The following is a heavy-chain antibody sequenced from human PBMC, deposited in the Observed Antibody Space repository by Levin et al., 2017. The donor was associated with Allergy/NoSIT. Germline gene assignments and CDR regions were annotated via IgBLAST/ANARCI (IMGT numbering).Heavy chain of an antibody. J-gene: IGHJ4*02. V-gene: IGHV3-23*01. CDR3: PNRYWQRDQQWPEVSRDC. D-gene: IGHD6-19*01. CDR2: ISVYGDTT. Sequence: GESLKISCTASGFTFSNFAMTWVRQAPGKGLEWVSTISVYGDTTHYADSVKGRFTISRDNSRNTLYLQMNSLRAEDTAVYYCPNRYWQRDQQWPEVSRDCWGQGTLVTVSS. CDR1: GFTFSNFA.